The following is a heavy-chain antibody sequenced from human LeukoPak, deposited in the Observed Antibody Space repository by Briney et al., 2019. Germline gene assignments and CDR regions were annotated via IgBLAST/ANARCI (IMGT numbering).Heavy chain of an antibody. D-gene: IGHD6-13*01. CDR3: ARQSSSWSLDY. V-gene: IGHV3-23*01. J-gene: IGHJ4*02. Sequence: GGSLRLSCAASGFTFSSYWMSWVRQAPGKGLEWVSAISGSGGSTYYADSVKGRFTISRDNAKNSLYLQMNSLRAEDTAVYYCARQSSSWSLDYWGQGTLVTVSS. CDR1: GFTFSSYW. CDR2: ISGSGGST.